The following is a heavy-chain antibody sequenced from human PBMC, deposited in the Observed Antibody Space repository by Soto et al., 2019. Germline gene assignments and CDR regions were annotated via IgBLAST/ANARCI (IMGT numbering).Heavy chain of an antibody. V-gene: IGHV4-59*01. CDR1: GASITRTC. CDR3: AKTPFCLTLDTVLHYFDS. J-gene: IGHJ4*02. Sequence: SETLSVTCTVSGASITRTCWSWIRQSPGKGLEWIGYIFYSGTTNYNPSLKNRVTISVDTSKNQLSLNLTSVTAADTAVYYCAKTPFCLTLDTVLHYFDSRSQGTLVTVSS. CDR2: IFYSGTT. D-gene: IGHD3-9*01.